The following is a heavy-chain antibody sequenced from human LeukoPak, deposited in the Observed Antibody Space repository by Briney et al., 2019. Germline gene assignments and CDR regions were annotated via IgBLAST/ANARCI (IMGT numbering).Heavy chain of an antibody. CDR1: GFTFSGSA. CDR3: TSDPWELLDY. Sequence: GGSLRLSCAASGFTFSGSATHWVRQASGKGLEWVGRIRSKANSYATAYAASVKGRFTISRDDSKNTAYLQMNSLKTEDTAVYYCTSDPWELLDYWGQGTLVTVSS. V-gene: IGHV3-73*01. J-gene: IGHJ4*02. CDR2: IRSKANSYAT. D-gene: IGHD1-26*01.